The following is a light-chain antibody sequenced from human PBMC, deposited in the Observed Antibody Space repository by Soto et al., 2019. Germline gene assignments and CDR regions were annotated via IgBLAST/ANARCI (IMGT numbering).Light chain of an antibody. CDR3: QQYGNSPPT. Sequence: EIVMTQSPATLSVSPGERATLFCRASQGVSSYLAWYQQKPGQAPRLLIYGPSTRATGIPARFSGSGSGTEFTLTISRLEPEDFAVYSCQQYGNSPPTFGQGTKLEIK. V-gene: IGKV3-15*01. CDR2: GPS. J-gene: IGKJ2*01. CDR1: QGVSSY.